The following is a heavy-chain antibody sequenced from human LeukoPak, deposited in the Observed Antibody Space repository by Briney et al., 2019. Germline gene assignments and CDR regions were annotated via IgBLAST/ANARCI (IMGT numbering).Heavy chain of an antibody. CDR2: ISGSGGNT. Sequence: GGSLRLSCAASGFTFSSYAMSWVRQAPGRGLEWVSGISGSGGNTYYPDSVKGRFTISRDNSKNTLYLQMNSLRAEDTAVYYCAKGRDRSGYYWFDPWGQGTPVTVSS. D-gene: IGHD3-22*01. CDR3: AKGRDRSGYYWFDP. J-gene: IGHJ5*02. CDR1: GFTFSSYA. V-gene: IGHV3-23*01.